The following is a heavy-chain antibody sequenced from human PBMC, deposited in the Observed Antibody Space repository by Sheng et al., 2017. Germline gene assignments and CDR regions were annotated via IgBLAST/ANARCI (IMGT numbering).Heavy chain of an antibody. CDR1: GLTFNDHY. Sequence: EVQLVESGGGLVQPGGSLRLSCAASGLTFNDHYMDWVRQAPGKGLECVARIRNRRNTYTPEYAASVKGRFTISWDDSRNSLSLLMRSLKTEDTAVYFCSRDSGKYSFDSWGQGTLVTVSS. D-gene: IGHD1-26*01. CDR3: SRDSGKYSFDS. CDR2: IRNRRNTYTP. V-gene: IGHV3-72*01. J-gene: IGHJ4*02.